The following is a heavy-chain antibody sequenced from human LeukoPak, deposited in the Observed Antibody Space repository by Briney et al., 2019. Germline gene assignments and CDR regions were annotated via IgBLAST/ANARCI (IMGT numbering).Heavy chain of an antibody. D-gene: IGHD6-19*01. V-gene: IGHV4-59*08. CDR3: ARYGGSGWVIDN. CDR2: IYYAGAT. CDR1: GGSISSYY. J-gene: IGHJ4*02. Sequence: SETLSLTCTVSGGSISSYYWTWIRQPPGKGLEWIGYIYYAGATSYNPSLKSRVTISVDTSKKQFSLKLTSVTAADTAVYYCARYGGSGWVIDNWGQGTLVTVSS.